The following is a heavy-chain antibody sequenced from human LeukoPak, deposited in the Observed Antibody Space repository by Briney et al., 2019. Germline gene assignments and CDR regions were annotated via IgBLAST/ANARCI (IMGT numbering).Heavy chain of an antibody. Sequence: SETLSLTCTVSGGSISSGGYYWSWIRQHPGKGLEWIGYIYYSGSTYYNPSLKSRVTISVDTSKNQFSLKLSSVTAADTAVYYCARGAGYSGYDYYYGMDVWGLGTTVTVSS. V-gene: IGHV4-31*03. CDR1: GGSISSGGYY. D-gene: IGHD5-12*01. CDR2: IYYSGST. J-gene: IGHJ6*02. CDR3: ARGAGYSGYDYYYGMDV.